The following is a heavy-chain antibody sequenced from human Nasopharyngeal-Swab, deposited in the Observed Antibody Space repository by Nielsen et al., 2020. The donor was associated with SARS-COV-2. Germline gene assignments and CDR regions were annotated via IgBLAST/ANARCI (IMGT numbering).Heavy chain of an antibody. J-gene: IGHJ4*02. V-gene: IGHV2-70*11. CDR2: IDWDDDK. CDR3: ARLTYYYDSSGYYYGGFDY. D-gene: IGHD3-22*01. Sequence: WIRQPPGKALEWLARIDWDDDKYYSTSLKTRLTISKDTSKNQVVLTMTNMDPVDTATYYCARLTYYYDSSGYYYGGFDYWGQGTLVTVSS.